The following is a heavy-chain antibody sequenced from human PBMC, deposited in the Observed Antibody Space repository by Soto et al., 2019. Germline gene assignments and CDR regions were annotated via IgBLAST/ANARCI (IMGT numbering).Heavy chain of an antibody. J-gene: IGHJ4*02. V-gene: IGHV1-18*01. Sequence: ASVKVSCKASGYTFTTYGIHWVRQAPGQGLEWMGYISAYNDHTKFAEKFQGRVTMTTDPSTTTAYMELRSLRSDDSAVYYCARASLDTYYLDTSDWWGQGTLVTVSS. CDR3: ARASLDTYYLDTSDW. CDR1: GYTFTTYG. CDR2: ISAYNDHT. D-gene: IGHD3-10*01.